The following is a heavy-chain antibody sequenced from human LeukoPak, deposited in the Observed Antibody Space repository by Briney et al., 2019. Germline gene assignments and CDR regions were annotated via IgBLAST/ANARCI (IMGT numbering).Heavy chain of an antibody. D-gene: IGHD3-10*01. CDR2: ISYSSSTI. CDR1: GFSLSSYS. J-gene: IGHJ6*03. V-gene: IGHV3-48*01. Sequence: PGGSLRLSCAASGFSLSSYSMTWVRQAPGQGLEWISYISYSSSTIYYADSVKGRFTISRDNANNSLSLQMNSLRAEDAAVYYCARMYRTRVLRGVPYYMDVWGNGTTVTVSS. CDR3: ARMYRTRVLRGVPYYMDV.